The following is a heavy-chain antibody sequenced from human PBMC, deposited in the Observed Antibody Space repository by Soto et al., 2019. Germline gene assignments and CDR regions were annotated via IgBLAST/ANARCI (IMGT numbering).Heavy chain of an antibody. Sequence: SSETLSLTRAVSSGSISRRNWWSWVRQPPGKGLEWIGDIYHSGSTNNNPSLKSRVTISVDKSNNQFSLKLSFVTAADTAVYYCARVISCSSTSCYYYYYYMDVWGKGTTVS. CDR2: IYHSGST. D-gene: IGHD2-2*01. J-gene: IGHJ6*03. CDR3: ARVISCSSTSCYYYYYYMDV. V-gene: IGHV4-4*02. CDR1: SGSISRRNW.